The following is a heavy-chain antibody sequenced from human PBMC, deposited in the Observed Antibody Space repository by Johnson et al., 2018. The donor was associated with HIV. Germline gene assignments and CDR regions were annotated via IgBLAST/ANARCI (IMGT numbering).Heavy chain of an antibody. CDR3: ASGDAFDI. J-gene: IGHJ3*02. CDR1: GSTFSSNW. V-gene: IGHV3-7*05. CDR2: INQDGSEK. Sequence: VQLVESGGGLVQPGGSLRLSCATSGSTFSSNWMSWVRQAPGQGLEWVANINQDGSEKYHVDSVKGRFTISRDNGKSSLYLQMNSLRAEDTAVYYCASGDAFDIWGRGTKVTVSS.